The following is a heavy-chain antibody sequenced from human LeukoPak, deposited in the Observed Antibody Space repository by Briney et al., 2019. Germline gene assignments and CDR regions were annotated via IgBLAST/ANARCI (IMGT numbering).Heavy chain of an antibody. J-gene: IGHJ6*03. D-gene: IGHD3-3*01. CDR3: ARDELLYYDFYYMDV. CDR1: GGSFSGYY. V-gene: IGHV4-34*01. Sequence: SETLSLTCAVYGGSFSGYYWSWLRQPPGTGLEWIGEINHSGSTNYNPSLKSRVTISVDTSKNQFSLKLSSVTAADTAVYYCARDELLYYDFYYMDVWGKGTTVTVS. CDR2: INHSGST.